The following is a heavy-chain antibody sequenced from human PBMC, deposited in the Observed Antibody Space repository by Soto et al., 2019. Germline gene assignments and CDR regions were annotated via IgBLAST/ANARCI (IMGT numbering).Heavy chain of an antibody. V-gene: IGHV3-73*01. Sequence: PGGSLRLSCAASGFTFSGSAMHWVRQASGKGLEWVGRIRSKANSYATAYAASVKGRFTISRDDSKNTAYLQMNSLKTEDTAVYYCTRADYDFWSGLSYWGQGTLVTVSS. D-gene: IGHD3-3*01. CDR1: GFTFSGSA. J-gene: IGHJ4*02. CDR2: IRSKANSYAT. CDR3: TRADYDFWSGLSY.